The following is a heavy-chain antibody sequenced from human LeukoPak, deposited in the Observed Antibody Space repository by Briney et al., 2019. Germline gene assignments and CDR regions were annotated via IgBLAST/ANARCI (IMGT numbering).Heavy chain of an antibody. CDR1: GGSFSGYY. Sequence: SETLSLTCAVYGGSFSGYYWSWIRQPPGKGLEWIGEINHSGSTNYNPSLKSRVTISVDTSKNQFSLKLSSVTAADTAVYYCARLPSKYYYDSSGYYYSGDYWGQGTLVTVSS. D-gene: IGHD3-22*01. V-gene: IGHV4-34*01. CDR3: ARLPSKYYYDSSGYYYSGDY. CDR2: INHSGST. J-gene: IGHJ4*02.